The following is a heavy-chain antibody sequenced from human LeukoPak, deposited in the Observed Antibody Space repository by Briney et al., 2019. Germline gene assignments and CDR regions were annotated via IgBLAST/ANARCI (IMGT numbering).Heavy chain of an antibody. CDR3: AKYYYDSSGNFYFFDY. Sequence: GGSLRLSCAASGFTLSSYAMSWVRQAPGKGLEWVSAIRGSVDSTYYADSVRGRFTISRDNSKNTVYLQMNTLRVEDTALYYCAKYYYDSSGNFYFFDYWGQGALVTVSS. V-gene: IGHV3-23*01. CDR2: IRGSVDST. J-gene: IGHJ4*02. CDR1: GFTLSSYA. D-gene: IGHD3-22*01.